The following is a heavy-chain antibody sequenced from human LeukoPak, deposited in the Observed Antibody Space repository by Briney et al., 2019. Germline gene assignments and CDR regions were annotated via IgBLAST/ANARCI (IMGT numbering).Heavy chain of an antibody. D-gene: IGHD3-22*01. CDR3: ARDNCYDSSPDY. J-gene: IGHJ4*02. V-gene: IGHV1-2*02. Sequence: RASVKVSCKASGYTFTGYYMHWVRQAPGQGLEWMGWINPNSGDTNYAQKFQGRVTMTRDTSISIVYMELSSLRSEETAVYYCARDNCYDSSPDYWGQGTLVTVSS. CDR1: GYTFTGYY. CDR2: INPNSGDT.